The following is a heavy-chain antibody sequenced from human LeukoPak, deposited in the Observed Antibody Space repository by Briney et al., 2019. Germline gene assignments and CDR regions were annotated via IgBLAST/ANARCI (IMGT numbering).Heavy chain of an antibody. CDR3: ARASTEWGYWYIDL. CDR2: VNPNTGYS. CDR1: GYTFTAYF. D-gene: IGHD1-26*01. V-gene: IGHV1-2*02. Sequence: ASVKVSCKASGYTFTAYFIHWVRQAPGQGLEWMGCVNPNTGYSRYEEKFQGRVTMTRDTSINTAYMQLSRLTSDETAVYYCARASTEWGYWYIDLWGRGSLVTVSS. J-gene: IGHJ2*01.